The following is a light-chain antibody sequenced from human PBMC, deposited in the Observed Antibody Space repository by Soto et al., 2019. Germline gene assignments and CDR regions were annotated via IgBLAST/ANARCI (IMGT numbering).Light chain of an antibody. CDR1: SSDIGGSNY. CDR3: SSYAGAITFYV. V-gene: IGLV2-14*01. Sequence: QSALTQPASVSGSPGQSITISCTGASSDIGGSNYVSWFQQHPGKAPKLMIYEVINRPSGVSNRFSGSKSGDTASLTISGLQAEDEADYYCSSYAGAITFYVFGTGTKVTVL. J-gene: IGLJ1*01. CDR2: EVI.